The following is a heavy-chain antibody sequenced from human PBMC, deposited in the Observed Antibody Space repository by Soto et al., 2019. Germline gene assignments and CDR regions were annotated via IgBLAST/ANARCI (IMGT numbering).Heavy chain of an antibody. J-gene: IGHJ6*02. CDR3: ARVTIDGGDYYYYYGMDV. D-gene: IGHD4-17*01. CDR2: IKQDGSEK. Sequence: GGSLRLSCAASGFTFSSYWMSWVRQAPGKGLEWVANIKQDGSEKYYVDSVKGRFTISRDNAKNSLYLQMNSLRAEDTAVYYCARVTIDGGDYYYYYGMDVWGQGTTVTVSS. V-gene: IGHV3-7*01. CDR1: GFTFSSYW.